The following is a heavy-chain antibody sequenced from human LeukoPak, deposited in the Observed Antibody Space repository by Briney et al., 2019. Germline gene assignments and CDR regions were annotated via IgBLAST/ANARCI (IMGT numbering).Heavy chain of an antibody. J-gene: IGHJ4*02. D-gene: IGHD6-19*01. CDR3: ARLPSPGWYLGVGYFDY. CDR1: GGSFSGYY. Sequence: SETLSLTCAVYGGSFSGYYWSWIRQPPGKGLEWIGEINHSGSTNYNPSLKSRVTISVDTSKNQFSLKLSSVTAADTAVYYCARLPSPGWYLGVGYFDYWGQGTLVTVSS. V-gene: IGHV4-34*01. CDR2: INHSGST.